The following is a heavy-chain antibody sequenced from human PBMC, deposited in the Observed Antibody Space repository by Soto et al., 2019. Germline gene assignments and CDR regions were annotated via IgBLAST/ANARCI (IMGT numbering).Heavy chain of an antibody. CDR2: ISYDGSNK. CDR3: AKNYFGSGSYYSSFGY. Sequence: GGSLRLSCAASGFTFSSYAMHWVRQAPGKGLEWVAVISYDGSNKYYADSVKGRFTISRDNSKNTLYLQMNSLRAEDTAVYYCAKNYFGSGSYYSSFGYWGQGTLVTVPS. CDR1: GFTFSSYA. D-gene: IGHD3-10*01. J-gene: IGHJ4*02. V-gene: IGHV3-30-3*02.